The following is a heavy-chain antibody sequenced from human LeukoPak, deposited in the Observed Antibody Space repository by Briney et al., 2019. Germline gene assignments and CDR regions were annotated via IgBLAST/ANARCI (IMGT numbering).Heavy chain of an antibody. Sequence: SQTLSLTCTVSGGSISSNYYWSWIRQPAGKELEYIGRIYNSGITNYNPSLKSRVTISVDTSKNQFSLKLSSVTAADTAVYYCARQRAPRWLQPTAYAFDIWGQGTMVTVSS. CDR1: GGSISSNYY. V-gene: IGHV4-61*02. D-gene: IGHD5-24*01. CDR3: ARQRAPRWLQPTAYAFDI. CDR2: IYNSGIT. J-gene: IGHJ3*02.